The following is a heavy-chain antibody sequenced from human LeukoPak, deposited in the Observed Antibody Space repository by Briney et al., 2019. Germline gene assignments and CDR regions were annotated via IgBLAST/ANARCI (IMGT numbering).Heavy chain of an antibody. CDR2: ISAYNGNT. J-gene: IGHJ3*02. CDR3: ARDLILLDAFDI. Sequence: ASVKVSCKASGYTFTSYGISWVRQAPGQGLEWMGWISAYNGNTNYAQKLQGRVTMTTDTSTSAAYMELRSLRSDDTAVYYCARDLILLDAFDIWGQGTMVTVSS. D-gene: IGHD3-16*01. CDR1: GYTFTSYG. V-gene: IGHV1-18*01.